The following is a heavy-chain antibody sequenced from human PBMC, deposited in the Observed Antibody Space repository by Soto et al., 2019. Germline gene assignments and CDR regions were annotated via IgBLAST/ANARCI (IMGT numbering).Heavy chain of an antibody. Sequence: ASVKVSCKASGYTFTSYAMHWVRQAPGQGLEWMGWINAGNGNTKYSQKFQGRVTITRDTSASTAYMELSSLRSEDTAVYYCARDRVAGTWFDPWGQGTLVTVSS. CDR2: INAGNGNT. V-gene: IGHV1-3*01. J-gene: IGHJ5*02. D-gene: IGHD6-19*01. CDR1: GYTFTSYA. CDR3: ARDRVAGTWFDP.